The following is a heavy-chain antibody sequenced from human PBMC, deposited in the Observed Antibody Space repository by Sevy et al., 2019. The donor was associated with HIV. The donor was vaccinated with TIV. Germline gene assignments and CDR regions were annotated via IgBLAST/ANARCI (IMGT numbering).Heavy chain of an antibody. Sequence: ASVKVSCKASGYTFTGYYMRWVRQAPGQGLEWMGRINPNSGGTNYAQKFQGRVTMTRDTSISTAYMELSRLRSDDTAVYYCARNFYDILTGYYANWFDPWGQGTLVTVSS. V-gene: IGHV1-2*06. CDR3: ARNFYDILTGYYANWFDP. J-gene: IGHJ5*02. CDR1: GYTFTGYY. D-gene: IGHD3-9*01. CDR2: INPNSGGT.